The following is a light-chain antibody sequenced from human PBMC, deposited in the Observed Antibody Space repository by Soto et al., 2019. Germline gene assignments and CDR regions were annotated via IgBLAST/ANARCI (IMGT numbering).Light chain of an antibody. CDR3: QEYGSSRT. CDR1: QSVSSSY. V-gene: IGKV3-20*01. J-gene: IGKJ1*01. Sequence: EIVLTQSPGTLSLSPGERATLSCRASQSVSSSYLAWYQQKPGQAPRLRIYGASSRATGIPDRFSGSGSGTDFTSTISRLEPEDFAVYYCQEYGSSRTFGQGTKVEI. CDR2: GAS.